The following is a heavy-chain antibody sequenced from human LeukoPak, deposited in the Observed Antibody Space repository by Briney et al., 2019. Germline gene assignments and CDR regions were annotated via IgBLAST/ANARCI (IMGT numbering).Heavy chain of an antibody. CDR2: VSGSGDST. V-gene: IGHV3-23*01. D-gene: IGHD3-10*01. CDR3: AKGSVDTSYIDY. J-gene: IGHJ4*02. CDR1: GFTFSNFA. Sequence: TGGSLRLSCAASGFTFSNFAMTWVRLAPGRGLEWVSTVSGSGDSTHFADSVKGRFTISRDNSKNTPYLQMNRLRVEDTALYYCAKGSVDTSYIDYWGQGTLVTVSS.